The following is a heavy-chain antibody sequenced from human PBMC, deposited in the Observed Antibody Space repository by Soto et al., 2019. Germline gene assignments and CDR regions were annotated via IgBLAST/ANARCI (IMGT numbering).Heavy chain of an antibody. CDR3: ARVRYYYGSGSYYNPNYYYGMDV. Sequence: ASVKVSCKASGYTFTSYDINWVRQATGQGLEWMGWMNPNSGNTGYAQRFQGRVTMTRNTSISTAYMELSSLRSEDTAVYYCARVRYYYGSGSYYNPNYYYGMDVWGQGTTVTVSS. D-gene: IGHD3-10*01. CDR2: MNPNSGNT. J-gene: IGHJ6*02. V-gene: IGHV1-8*01. CDR1: GYTFTSYD.